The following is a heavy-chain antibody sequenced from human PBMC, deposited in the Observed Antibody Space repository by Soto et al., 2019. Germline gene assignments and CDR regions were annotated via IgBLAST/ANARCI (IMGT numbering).Heavy chain of an antibody. D-gene: IGHD5-12*01. Sequence: QLVESGGGVVQPGKSLRLSCAASGFTFSHYGMHWVRQAPGMRPEWVAVVSFDGRYIYYADSVKGRFTISRDNSKDTLYLQMNNLRLEDTAVYYCAKDPRSHARIVTPINPVAYWFDCWGQGTQVTVSS. CDR3: AKDPRSHARIVTPINPVAYWFDC. CDR1: GFTFSHYG. J-gene: IGHJ4*02. CDR2: VSFDGRYI. V-gene: IGHV3-30*18.